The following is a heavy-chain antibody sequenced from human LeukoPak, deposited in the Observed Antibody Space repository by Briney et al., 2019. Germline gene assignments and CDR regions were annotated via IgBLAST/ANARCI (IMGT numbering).Heavy chain of an antibody. V-gene: IGHV3-53*01. CDR2: IYSGGST. CDR3: ARGDIAVAGDYYYGMDV. Sequence: PGGSLRLSCAASGFTVSSNYMSWVRQAPGKGLEWVSVIYSGGSTYYADSVKGRFTISRDNSKSTLYLQMNSLRAEDTAVYYCARGDIAVAGDYYYGMDVWGQGTTVTASS. J-gene: IGHJ6*02. CDR1: GFTVSSNY. D-gene: IGHD6-19*01.